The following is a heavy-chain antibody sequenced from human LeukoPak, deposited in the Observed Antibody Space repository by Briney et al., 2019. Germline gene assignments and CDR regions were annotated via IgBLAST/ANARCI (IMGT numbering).Heavy chain of an antibody. Sequence: SSETLSLTCTVSGDSISSSYFYWGWIRQPPGKGLEWIASMYYSGSTYYNPSLKSRVIISVDTSKSQFSLKLSSVTAADTAVYYCARPEREAFDAFDFWGQGTMVTVSS. CDR3: ARPEREAFDAFDF. CDR1: GDSISSSYFY. D-gene: IGHD1-26*01. V-gene: IGHV4-39*01. J-gene: IGHJ3*01. CDR2: MYYSGST.